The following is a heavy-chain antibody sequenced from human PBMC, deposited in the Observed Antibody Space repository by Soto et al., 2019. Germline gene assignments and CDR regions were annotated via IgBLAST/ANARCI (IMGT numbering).Heavy chain of an antibody. Sequence: PPETLSLTCPVAGRSIGSNYWSWIRQPPGKGLEWIGYMYNTGSTIYNPSLKSRVTISVDTSKNQFSLKLNSVTAADTAVYYCARDLWGYCGADCYPLDVWGQGTTVTVS. CDR3: ARDLWGYCGADCYPLDV. CDR2: MYNTGST. J-gene: IGHJ6*02. CDR1: GRSIGSNY. V-gene: IGHV4-59*01. D-gene: IGHD2-21*02.